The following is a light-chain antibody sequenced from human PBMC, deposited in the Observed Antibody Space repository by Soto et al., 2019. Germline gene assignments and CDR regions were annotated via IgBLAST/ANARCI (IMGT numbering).Light chain of an antibody. CDR2: DAS. CDR1: QSVSSH. J-gene: IGKJ2*01. Sequence: DIVLTQSPATLSLSPGERATLSCRASQSVSSHLAWYQQKPGQAPRLLIYDASNRATGIPGRFTGSGSGTDFTLTISCLGPEDSAVYYCHQRINWPRTFGQGTKLEIK. V-gene: IGKV3-11*01. CDR3: HQRINWPRT.